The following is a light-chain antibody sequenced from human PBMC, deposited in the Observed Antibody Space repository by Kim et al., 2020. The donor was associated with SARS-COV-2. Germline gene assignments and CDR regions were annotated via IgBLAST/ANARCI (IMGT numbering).Light chain of an antibody. CDR3: QQRKDWPLT. CDR1: QSINSY. CDR2: DVS. J-gene: IGKJ4*01. V-gene: IGKV3-11*01. Sequence: EIVLTQSPATLSLSPGERATLSCRASQSINSYLAWYQQKPGQAPRLLIYDVSDRATGIPARFSGSGSGTDFTLTISSLEPEDFAVYYCQQRKDWPLTFGGGTKLEI.